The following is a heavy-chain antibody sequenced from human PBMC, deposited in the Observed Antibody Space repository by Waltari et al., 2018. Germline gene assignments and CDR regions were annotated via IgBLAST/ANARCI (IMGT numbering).Heavy chain of an antibody. V-gene: IGHV3-23*03. J-gene: IGHJ4*02. CDR3: AKDLAVTTKHVQDY. D-gene: IGHD4-4*01. CDR1: GFTFSSSA. Sequence: EVQLLESGGGLVQPGGSLRLSCAASGFTFSSSAMSWVRQAPGKGLEWVSGIYSGGSTYYADSVKGRFTISRDNSKNTLYLQMNSLRAEDTAVYYCAKDLAVTTKHVQDYWGQGTLVTVSS. CDR2: IYSGGST.